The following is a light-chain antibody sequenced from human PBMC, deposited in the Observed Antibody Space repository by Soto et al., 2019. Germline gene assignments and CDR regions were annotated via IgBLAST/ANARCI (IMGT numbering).Light chain of an antibody. CDR2: AAS. Sequence: DIQMTQSPSSLSASIGDRVTITCRASQSISSYLNWYQQKPGKAPKLLIYAASSLQSGVPSRFCGSGSGTDFTLTISSLQPEDFATYYCQQSYRTPLTFGGGTKVEIK. J-gene: IGKJ4*01. CDR3: QQSYRTPLT. CDR1: QSISSY. V-gene: IGKV1-39*01.